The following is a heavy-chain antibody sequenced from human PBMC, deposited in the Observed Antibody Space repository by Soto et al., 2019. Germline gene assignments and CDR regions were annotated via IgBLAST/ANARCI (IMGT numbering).Heavy chain of an antibody. Sequence: QVQLQESGPGLVKPSQTLSLTCTVSGGSISSGAYYWSWLRQLPGKGLEWIGYIYYSGSTYYNPSLKTRVIISVDTSKHEFSLKVISITVADTAVYCCARAGSGYAAFDDWGQGTLVTVSS. CDR1: GGSISSGAYY. J-gene: IGHJ4*02. CDR2: IYYSGST. D-gene: IGHD5-12*01. V-gene: IGHV4-31*03. CDR3: ARAGSGYAAFDD.